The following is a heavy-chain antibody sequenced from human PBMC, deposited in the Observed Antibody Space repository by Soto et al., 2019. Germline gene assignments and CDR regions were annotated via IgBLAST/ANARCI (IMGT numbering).Heavy chain of an antibody. D-gene: IGHD3-10*01. Sequence: QVQLQESGPGLVKPLETLSLTCTVPGGSITSYYWSWVRQPPGKGLEWIGYIYYNGNINYIPSLRSRLTISLDTSKNQFSLRLSSVTAADTAVYYCATGRVYFGSEYWGQGTLVTVSS. V-gene: IGHV4-59*01. CDR1: GGSITSYY. CDR3: ATGRVYFGSEY. J-gene: IGHJ4*02. CDR2: IYYNGNI.